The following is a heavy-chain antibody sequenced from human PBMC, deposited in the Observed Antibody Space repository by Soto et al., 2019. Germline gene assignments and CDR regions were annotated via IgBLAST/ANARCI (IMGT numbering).Heavy chain of an antibody. CDR3: ARVRYYDFWSGYYYYYYMDV. CDR2: IKKDGSEK. V-gene: IGHV3-7*01. Sequence: GGSLRLSCAASGFTFSSYWMSWGRKGQGKGQEWVANIKKDGSEKYYVDSGKGGFPISREDAKNSLYRQMNSLSAEATAVYYCARVRYYDFWSGYYYYYYMDVWGKGTTVTVSS. D-gene: IGHD3-3*01. CDR1: GFTFSSYW. J-gene: IGHJ6*03.